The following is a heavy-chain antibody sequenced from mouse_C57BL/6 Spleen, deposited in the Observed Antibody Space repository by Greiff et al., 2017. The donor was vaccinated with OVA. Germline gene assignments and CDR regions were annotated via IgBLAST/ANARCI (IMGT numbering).Heavy chain of an antibody. D-gene: IGHD2-4*01. CDR3: AREGLRRAFDY. V-gene: IGHV1-52*01. Sequence: QVQLQQPGAELVRPGSSVKLSCKASGYTFTSYWMHWVKQRPIQGLEWIGNIDPSDSETHYNQKFKDKATLTVDKSSSTAYMQLSSLTSEDSAVYDCAREGLRRAFDYWGQGTTLTVSS. CDR1: GYTFTSYW. CDR2: IDPSDSET. J-gene: IGHJ2*01.